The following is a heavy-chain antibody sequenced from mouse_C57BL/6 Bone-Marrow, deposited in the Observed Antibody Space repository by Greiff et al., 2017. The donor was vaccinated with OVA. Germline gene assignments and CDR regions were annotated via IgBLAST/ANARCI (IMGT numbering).Heavy chain of an antibody. V-gene: IGHV14-3*01. Sequence: VQLQQSVAELVRPGASVKLSCTASGFTFTNSYMHWVKQRPEQGLAWIGRIDPANGNTKYAPKFPGKATITADTSSNTAYMQLSSLTSEDTAIYYGARGYGSNQFAYWGQGTLVTVSA. J-gene: IGHJ3*01. CDR2: IDPANGNT. CDR1: GFTFTNSY. CDR3: ARGYGSNQFAY. D-gene: IGHD1-1*01.